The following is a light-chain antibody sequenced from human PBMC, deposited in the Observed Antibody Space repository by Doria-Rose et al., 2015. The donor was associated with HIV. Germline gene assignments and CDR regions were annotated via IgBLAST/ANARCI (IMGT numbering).Light chain of an antibody. CDR3: HQYGTSWT. Sequence: EIVLTQSPGTLSLSPGERATLSCRASQSFSSTYLAWYQQTPGQAPSLLIYDGSTRSTGIPDRFSVSGSGTDFTLTINRLEPEDFALYYCHQYGTSWTFGQGTKVEI. J-gene: IGKJ1*01. CDR2: DGS. CDR1: QSFSSTY. V-gene: IGKV3-20*01.